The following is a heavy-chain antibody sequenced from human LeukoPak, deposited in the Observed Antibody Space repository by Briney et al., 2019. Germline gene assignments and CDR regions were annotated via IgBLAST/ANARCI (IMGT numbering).Heavy chain of an antibody. J-gene: IGHJ5*02. CDR3: AGDTHSSSWYDH. V-gene: IGHV3-53*01. CDR1: GFTVSSIY. CDR2: IYSDGDT. D-gene: IGHD6-19*01. Sequence: GGSLRLSCAVSGFTVSSIYMSWVRKPPGKGLGWVSFIYSDGDTYYADSVKGRFTLSRDSSRNTLYLQMNSLRVDDTAVYYCAGDTHSSSWYDHWGQGTLVTVSS.